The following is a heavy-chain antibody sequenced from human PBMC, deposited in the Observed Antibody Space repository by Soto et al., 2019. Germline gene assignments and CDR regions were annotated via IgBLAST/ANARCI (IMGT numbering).Heavy chain of an antibody. CDR2: ISYDGSNK. V-gene: IGHV3-30*18. Sequence: QVQLVESGGGVVQPGRSLRLSCAASGFTFSSYGMHWVRQAPGKGLEWVAVISYDGSNKYYADSVKGRFTISRDNSKNTLHLQMNSLRAEDTAVYYCEKDQLGGVRGVITYYYGMDVWGQGTTVTVSS. CDR1: GFTFSSYG. CDR3: EKDQLGGVRGVITYYYGMDV. J-gene: IGHJ6*02. D-gene: IGHD3-10*01.